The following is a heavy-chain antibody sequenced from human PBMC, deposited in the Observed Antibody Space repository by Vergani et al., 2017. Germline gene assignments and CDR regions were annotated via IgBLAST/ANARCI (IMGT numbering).Heavy chain of an antibody. CDR1: GFTFDDYA. CDR3: AKEHVDYWGGEPNLAPFDL. J-gene: IGHJ2*01. Sequence: EVQLVESGGGLVQPGRSLRLSCAASGFTFDDYAMHWVRQAPGKGLEWVSGISWNSGSIGYADSVKGRFTISRDNAKNSLYLQMNSLRAEDTALYYCAKEHVDYWGGEPNLAPFDLWGRGTLVTVSS. D-gene: IGHD2-21*01. CDR2: ISWNSGSI. V-gene: IGHV3-9*01.